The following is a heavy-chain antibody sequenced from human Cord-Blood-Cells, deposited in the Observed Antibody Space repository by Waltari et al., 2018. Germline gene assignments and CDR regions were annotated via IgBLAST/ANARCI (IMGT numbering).Heavy chain of an antibody. D-gene: IGHD1-26*01. J-gene: IGHJ6*03. V-gene: IGHV4-4*07. CDR3: ARSGSYYYYYYYYMDV. CDR2: SYTSGST. CDR1: GGSISSYY. Sequence: QVQLQESGPGLVKPSETLSLTCTVSGGSISSYYWSWIRQPAGKGLEWIGRSYTSGSTNYNPSLKSRVTMSVDTSKNQFSLKLSSVTAADTAVYYCARSGSYYYYYYYYMDVWGKGTTVTVSS.